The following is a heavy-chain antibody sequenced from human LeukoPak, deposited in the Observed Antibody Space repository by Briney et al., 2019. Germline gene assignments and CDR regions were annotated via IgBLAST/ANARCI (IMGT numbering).Heavy chain of an antibody. CDR3: ARASSGPAIYYFDY. Sequence: GESLKISCKGSGCSFSSYWIGWVRQMPGKGLQWMGIIYPGDSDTRYSPSFQGQVTISADKSISTAYLQWSSLKASDTAMYYCARASSGPAIYYFDYWGQGTLVTVSS. J-gene: IGHJ4*02. CDR1: GCSFSSYW. D-gene: IGHD3-22*01. V-gene: IGHV5-51*01. CDR2: IYPGDSDT.